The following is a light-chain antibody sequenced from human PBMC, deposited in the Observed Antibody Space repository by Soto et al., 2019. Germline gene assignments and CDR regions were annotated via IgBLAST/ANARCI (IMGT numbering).Light chain of an antibody. Sequence: EIVLTQSPGTLSLSPGERATLSCRASQSVGSYLAWYQQKPGQAPRLLIYDASNRATGIPARFSGSGSGTDFTLTISSLEPEDFAVYYCQQRSNWPWTFGQGTKVDI. CDR3: QQRSNWPWT. CDR1: QSVGSY. J-gene: IGKJ1*01. V-gene: IGKV3-11*01. CDR2: DAS.